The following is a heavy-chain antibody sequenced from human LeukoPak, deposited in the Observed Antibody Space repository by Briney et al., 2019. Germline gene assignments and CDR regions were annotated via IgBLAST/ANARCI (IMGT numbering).Heavy chain of an antibody. CDR2: MWDDGTNE. Sequence: GGSLRLSCTASGFNFGIYGMHWVRQAPGKGREWVAVMWDDGTNEYYVESVKGRFTISRDNGKRTLYLQMNSLRAEDTAVYYCAKRGGGSYFDYWGQGTLVAVSS. CDR3: AKRGGGSYFDY. D-gene: IGHD2-21*01. V-gene: IGHV3-33*06. CDR1: GFNFGIYG. J-gene: IGHJ4*02.